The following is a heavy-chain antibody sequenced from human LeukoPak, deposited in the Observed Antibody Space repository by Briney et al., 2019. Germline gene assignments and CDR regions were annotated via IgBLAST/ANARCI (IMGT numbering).Heavy chain of an antibody. V-gene: IGHV3-7*01. J-gene: IGHJ4*02. Sequence: GGSLRLSCAASGFTFSSYWMSWVPQAPGKGLEWVANIKQDGSEKYYVDSVKGRFTISRDNAKNSLYLQMNSLRAEDTAVYYCARGGRNSFFRFDYWGQGTLVTVSS. CDR1: GFTFSSYW. CDR3: ARGGRNSFFRFDY. CDR2: IKQDGSEK. D-gene: IGHD1-14*01.